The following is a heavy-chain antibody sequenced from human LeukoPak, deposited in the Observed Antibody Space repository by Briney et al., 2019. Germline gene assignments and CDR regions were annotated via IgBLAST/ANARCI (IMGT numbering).Heavy chain of an antibody. Sequence: GGFLRLSCAASGFTFSSYAMSWVRQAPGKGLEWVSAISGSGGSTYYADSVKGRFTISRDNSKNTLYLQMNSLRAEDTAVYYCAKGRDRRYCSSTSCSYIRSYFDYWGQGTLVTVSS. J-gene: IGHJ4*02. CDR2: ISGSGGST. CDR1: GFTFSSYA. CDR3: AKGRDRRYCSSTSCSYIRSYFDY. V-gene: IGHV3-23*01. D-gene: IGHD2-2*01.